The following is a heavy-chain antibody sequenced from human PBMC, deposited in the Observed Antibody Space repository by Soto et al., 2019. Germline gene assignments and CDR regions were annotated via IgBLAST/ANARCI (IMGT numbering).Heavy chain of an antibody. CDR2: IYYSGST. J-gene: IGHJ4*02. V-gene: IGHV4-39*01. CDR1: GGSISSSSYY. D-gene: IGHD1-26*01. Sequence: ETLSLTCTVSGGSISSSSYYWGWIRQPPGKGLEWIGSIYYSGSTYYNPSLKSRVTISVDTSKNQFSLKLSSVTAADTAVYYCARLLAFGNIGSYFDYWGQGTLVTVSS. CDR3: ARLLAFGNIGSYFDY.